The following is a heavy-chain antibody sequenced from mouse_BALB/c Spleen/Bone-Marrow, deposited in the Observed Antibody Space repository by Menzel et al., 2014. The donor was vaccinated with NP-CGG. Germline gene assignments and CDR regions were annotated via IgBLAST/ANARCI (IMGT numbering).Heavy chain of an antibody. V-gene: IGHV7-3*02. CDR3: ARETGYAYGNFAMDY. D-gene: IGHD2-1*01. CDR2: IRNRAYGYTT. CDR1: GFTSIDYY. Sequence: EVQGVESGGGLVQPGGSLRLSCEASGFTSIDYYMTWVRQPPGKALEWLGFIRNRAYGYTTEYSASVKGRFTISRDISQSIFYLQMNTLRAEDSATYYCARETGYAYGNFAMDYWGQGTSVTVSS. J-gene: IGHJ4*01.